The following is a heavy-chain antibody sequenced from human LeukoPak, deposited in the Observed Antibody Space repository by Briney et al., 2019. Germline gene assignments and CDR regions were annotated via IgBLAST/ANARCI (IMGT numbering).Heavy chain of an antibody. V-gene: IGHV4-30-2*01. CDR1: GGSISSGGYS. Sequence: PSQTLSLTCAVSGGSISSGGYSWSWIRQPPGKGLEWIGYIYHSGSTYYNPSLKSRVTISVDRSKNQFSLKLSSVTAADTAMYYCARRGKSDAFDIWGQGTMVTVSS. CDR3: ARRGKSDAFDI. CDR2: IYHSGST. J-gene: IGHJ3*02. D-gene: IGHD3-16*01.